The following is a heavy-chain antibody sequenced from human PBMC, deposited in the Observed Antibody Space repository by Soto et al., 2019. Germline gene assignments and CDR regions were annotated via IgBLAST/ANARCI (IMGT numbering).Heavy chain of an antibody. CDR2: ISGSGGST. D-gene: IGHD6-13*01. CDR3: AKDLSVYSSRSYRGFGDYYSSGIVV. CDR1: GFTFSSYA. V-gene: IGHV3-23*01. J-gene: IGHJ6*02. Sequence: EVQLLESGGGLVQPGGSLRLSCAASGFTFSSYAMSWVRQAPGKGLECVTAISGSGGSTYYADSVKDRFTISRDNSKNTLHLQMSSLRAEDTAVYYCAKDLSVYSSRSYRGFGDYYSSGIVVWCQGTTVTVSS.